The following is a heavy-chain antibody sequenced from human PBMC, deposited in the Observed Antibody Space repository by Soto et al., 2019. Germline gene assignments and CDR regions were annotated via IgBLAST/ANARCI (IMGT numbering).Heavy chain of an antibody. J-gene: IGHJ4*02. CDR3: ASFSGATYGDYGGGINY. D-gene: IGHD4-17*01. Sequence: SETLSLTCTVSGGSISGSSYYWGWIRQPPGKGLECIGSVHYSGSTDYNPSLKSRVTISVDTSKNQFSLKLTSVTAAGTAVYFCASFSGATYGDYGGGINYWGQGTLVTVSS. V-gene: IGHV4-39*01. CDR2: VHYSGST. CDR1: GGSISGSSYY.